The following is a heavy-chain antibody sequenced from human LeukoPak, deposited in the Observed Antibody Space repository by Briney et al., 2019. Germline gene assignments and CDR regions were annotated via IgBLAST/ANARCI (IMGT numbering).Heavy chain of an antibody. CDR2: IYYSGST. CDR1: GGSIGSYY. J-gene: IGHJ5*02. D-gene: IGHD4-17*01. CDR3: AREAHGVPSS. V-gene: IGHV4-59*12. Sequence: PSETLSLTCTVSGGSIGSYYWSWIRQPPGKGLEWIGYIYYSGSTNYNPSLKSRVTISVDTSRNQFSLKLSSVTAADTAVYYCAREAHGVPSSWGQGTLVTVSS.